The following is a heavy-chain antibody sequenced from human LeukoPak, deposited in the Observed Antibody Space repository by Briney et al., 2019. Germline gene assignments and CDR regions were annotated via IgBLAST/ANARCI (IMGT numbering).Heavy chain of an antibody. V-gene: IGHV3-21*01. J-gene: IGHJ3*02. CDR1: GFTFSSYS. CDR3: ARDPTSSWETAFDI. Sequence: AGGSLRLSCAASGFTFSSYSMNWVRQAPGKGLEWVSSISSSSSYIYYADSVKGRFTISRDNAKNSLYLQMNTLRVEDTAVYYCARDPTSSWETAFDIWGQGTMVTVSS. CDR2: ISSSSSYI. D-gene: IGHD1-26*01.